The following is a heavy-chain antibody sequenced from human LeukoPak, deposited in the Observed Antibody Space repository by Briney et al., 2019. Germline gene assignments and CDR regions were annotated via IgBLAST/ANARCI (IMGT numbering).Heavy chain of an antibody. CDR1: GGTFSSYA. Sequence: GASVKVSCKASGGTFSSYAISWVRQAPGQGLEWMGGIIPIFGTANYAQKFQGRVTITADESTSTAYMELSSLRSEDTAVYYCARDPPLRDYDDYYGMDVWGQGTTVTVSS. CDR3: ARDPPLRDYDDYYGMDV. J-gene: IGHJ6*02. CDR2: IIPIFGTA. V-gene: IGHV1-69*13. D-gene: IGHD3-16*01.